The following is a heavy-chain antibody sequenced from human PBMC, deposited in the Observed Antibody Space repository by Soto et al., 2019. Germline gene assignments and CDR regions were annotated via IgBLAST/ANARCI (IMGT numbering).Heavy chain of an antibody. J-gene: IGHJ3*02. CDR3: ARVNTMIVVLAFDI. CDR2: ISSSSSYI. CDR1: GFTFSSYS. Sequence: EVQLVESGGGLVKPGGSLRLSCAASGFTFSSYSMNWVRQAPGKGLEWVSSISSSSSYIYYADSVKGRFTISRDNAKNSLYLQMNSLRAEDTAVYYCARVNTMIVVLAFDIWGQGTMVTVSS. D-gene: IGHD3-22*01. V-gene: IGHV3-21*01.